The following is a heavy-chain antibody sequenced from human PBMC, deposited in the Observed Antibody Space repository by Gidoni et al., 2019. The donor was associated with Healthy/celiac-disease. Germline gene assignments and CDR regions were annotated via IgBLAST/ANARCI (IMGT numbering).Heavy chain of an antibody. CDR1: DFTFSSYS. Sequence: ELQLVESGGGLVQPGGSLRLSCAASDFTFSSYSMNWVRQAPGTGLEWVSYISSSSSTIYDADSVKGRFTISRDNAKNSLYLQMNSLRDEDTAVYYCARDLRRYGGANESDYWGQGTLVAVSS. CDR3: ARDLRRYGGANESDY. D-gene: IGHD1-26*01. CDR2: ISSSSSTI. V-gene: IGHV3-48*02. J-gene: IGHJ4*02.